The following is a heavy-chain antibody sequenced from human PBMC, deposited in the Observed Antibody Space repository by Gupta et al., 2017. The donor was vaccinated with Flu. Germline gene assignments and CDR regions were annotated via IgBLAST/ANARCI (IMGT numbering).Heavy chain of an antibody. J-gene: IGHJ4*02. Sequence: EVQLVESGGGLVQPGGSLRLSCVISGFTFSDSHMNWIRQAPGKGLEWISYIGSGGNTDYADSVRGRFTISRGNARDSLFLQMNSLRDEDTALYYCARDLNWAFIFWGQGALVTVSS. V-gene: IGHV3-48*02. D-gene: IGHD3-16*01. CDR2: IGSGGNT. CDR3: ARDLNWAFIF. CDR1: GFTFSDSH.